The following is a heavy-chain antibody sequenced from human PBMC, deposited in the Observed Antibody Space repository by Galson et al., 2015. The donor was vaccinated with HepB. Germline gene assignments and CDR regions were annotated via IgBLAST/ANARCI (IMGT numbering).Heavy chain of an antibody. CDR1: GFTFSSYA. CDR3: AKDSHIVLMVYDQYFDY. CDR2: ISGSGGST. Sequence: LRLSCAASGFTFSSYAMSWVRQAPGKGLEWVSAISGSGGSTYYADSVKGRFTISRDNSKNTLYLQMNSLRAEDTAVYYCAKDSHIVLMVYDQYFDYWGQGTLVTVSS. J-gene: IGHJ4*02. V-gene: IGHV3-23*01. D-gene: IGHD2-8*01.